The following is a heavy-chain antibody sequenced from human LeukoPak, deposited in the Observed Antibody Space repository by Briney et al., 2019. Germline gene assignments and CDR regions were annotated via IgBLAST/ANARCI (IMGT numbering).Heavy chain of an antibody. Sequence: PSETLSLTCTVSGYSISSGYYWGWIRQPPGKGLEWIGGIYHSGSTYYNPSLKSRVTISVDTSKNQFSLKLSSVTAADTAVYYCASTLRGYSYGPIDYWGQGTLVTVSS. J-gene: IGHJ4*02. D-gene: IGHD5-18*01. CDR2: IYHSGST. CDR3: ASTLRGYSYGPIDY. CDR1: GYSISSGYY. V-gene: IGHV4-38-2*02.